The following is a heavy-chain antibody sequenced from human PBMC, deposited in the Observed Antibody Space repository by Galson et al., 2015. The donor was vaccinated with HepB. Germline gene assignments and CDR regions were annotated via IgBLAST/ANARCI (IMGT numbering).Heavy chain of an antibody. D-gene: IGHD1-7*01. CDR3: ATVSVHNWNYKGYMDV. J-gene: IGHJ6*03. CDR1: GYTLTELS. CDR2: FDPEDGET. Sequence: SVKVSCKVSGYTLTELSMHWVRQAPGKGLEWMGGFDPEDGETIYAQKFQGRVTMTEDTSTDTAYMELSSLRSEDTAVYYCATVSVHNWNYKGYMDVWGKGTTVTVSS. V-gene: IGHV1-24*01.